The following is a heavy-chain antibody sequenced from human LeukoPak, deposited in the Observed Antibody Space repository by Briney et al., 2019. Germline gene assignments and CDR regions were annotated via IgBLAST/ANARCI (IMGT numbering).Heavy chain of an antibody. V-gene: IGHV3-23*01. CDR1: GFTFSTFA. Sequence: LSGGSLRLSCAASGFTFSTFAMIWVRQPPGKGLEWVSAISGSGGSTYYADSVKGRFTISRDNSKNTLYLQMNTLRAEDTAVYYCARSGLNRFDSWGQGTLVTVSS. D-gene: IGHD2-15*01. CDR2: ISGSGGST. J-gene: IGHJ4*02. CDR3: ARSGLNRFDS.